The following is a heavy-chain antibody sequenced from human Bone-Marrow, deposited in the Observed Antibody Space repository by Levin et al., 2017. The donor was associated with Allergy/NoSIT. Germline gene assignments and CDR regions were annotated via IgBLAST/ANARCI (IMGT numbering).Heavy chain of an antibody. V-gene: IGHV3-13*01. CDR3: AREPSYGRLDP. CDR2: ITSRGET. CDR1: GFTFSAYD. D-gene: IGHD4-17*01. J-gene: IGHJ5*02. Sequence: GGSLRLSCVASGFTFSAYDMHWVRQTTGEGLEWLSSITSRGETYYSDSVKGRFTISRENVRNTLYLQMTSLRAGDTAIYYCAREPSYGRLDPWGQGTLVTVSS.